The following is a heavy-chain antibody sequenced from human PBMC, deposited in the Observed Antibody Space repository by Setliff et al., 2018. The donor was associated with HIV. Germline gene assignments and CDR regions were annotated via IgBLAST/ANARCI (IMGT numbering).Heavy chain of an antibody. Sequence: ASVKVSCKASGYTFTNYGISWVRQAPGQGLEWMGWISSYNGNTNYAQNFQGRVTMTTDTSTSTAYMELRSLRSDDTAVYYCARRVHLTVPAHYYYYYMDVCGKGTTVTVSS. CDR1: GYTFTNYG. CDR2: ISSYNGNT. CDR3: ARRVHLTVPAHYYYYYMDV. D-gene: IGHD2-2*01. J-gene: IGHJ6*03. V-gene: IGHV1-18*01.